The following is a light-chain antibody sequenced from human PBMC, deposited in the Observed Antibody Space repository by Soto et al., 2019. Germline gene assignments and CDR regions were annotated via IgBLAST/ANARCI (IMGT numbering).Light chain of an antibody. J-gene: IGKJ1*01. Sequence: DIVLTQSPGAVSLSPGERATLSCRASQSVSSNNLAWLRQKPGQAPRLLIYGASSRATDIPDRFSGSGSGTDFTLTISRLEPEDFAVYYCQQYGGSPWSFGQGTKVDIK. V-gene: IGKV3-20*01. CDR1: QSVSSNN. CDR2: GAS. CDR3: QQYGGSPWS.